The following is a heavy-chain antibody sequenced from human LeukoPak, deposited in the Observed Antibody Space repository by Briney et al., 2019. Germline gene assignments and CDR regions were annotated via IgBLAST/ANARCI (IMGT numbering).Heavy chain of an antibody. V-gene: IGHV4-59*01. CDR3: ARYGAFDYYGSGSYSSLDY. Sequence: SETLSLTCTVSGGSISSYYWSWIRQPPGKGLEWIGYIYYSGSTNYNPSLKSRVTISVDTSKNQFSLKLSSVTAADTAVYYCARYGAFDYYGSGSYSSLDYWGQGTLVTVSS. J-gene: IGHJ4*02. CDR1: GGSISSYY. CDR2: IYYSGST. D-gene: IGHD3-10*01.